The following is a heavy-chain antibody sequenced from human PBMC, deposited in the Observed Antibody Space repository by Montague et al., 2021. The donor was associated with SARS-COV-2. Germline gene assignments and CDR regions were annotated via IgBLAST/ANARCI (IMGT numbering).Heavy chain of an antibody. CDR1: GFTFSSYA. CDR2: ISYDGSNK. Sequence: SLRLSCAASGFTFSSYAMHWVRQAPGKGLEWVAVISYDGSNKYYADSVKGRFTVSRDNSRNTLYLQMSSLRAEDTAVYYCARWGYYDILTGYYKGLALVASYYYYGMDVWGQGTTVTVSS. D-gene: IGHD3-9*01. J-gene: IGHJ6*02. CDR3: ARWGYYDILTGYYKGLALVASYYYYGMDV. V-gene: IGHV3-30*04.